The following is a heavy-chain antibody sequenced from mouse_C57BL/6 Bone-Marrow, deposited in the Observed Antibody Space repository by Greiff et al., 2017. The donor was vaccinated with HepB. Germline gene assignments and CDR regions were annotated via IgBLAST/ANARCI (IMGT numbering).Heavy chain of an antibody. D-gene: IGHD2-3*01. J-gene: IGHJ3*01. CDR1: GYAFTNYL. V-gene: IGHV1-54*01. CDR3: ARPLDGYYGWAWFAY. Sequence: VQLQQSGAELVRPGTSVKVSCKASGYAFTNYLIEWVKQRPGQGLEWIGVINPGSGGTNYNEKFKGKATLTADKSSSTAYMQLSSLTSEDSAVYFWARPLDGYYGWAWFAYWGQGTRVTVSA. CDR2: INPGSGGT.